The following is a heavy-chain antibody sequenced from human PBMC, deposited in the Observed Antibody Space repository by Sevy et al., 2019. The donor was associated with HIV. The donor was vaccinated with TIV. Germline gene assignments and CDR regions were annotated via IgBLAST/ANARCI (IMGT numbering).Heavy chain of an antibody. CDR2: IKRDGSEK. Sequence: GGSLRLSCAASGFSFSNYWMSWVRQAPGKGLEWVANIKRDGSEKYYVASVKGRFTISRDNAKTSLFLQMNSLRGEDTAGYYCARDCSSASCLCGMDVWGQGTTVTVSS. V-gene: IGHV3-7*03. CDR3: ARDCSSASCLCGMDV. D-gene: IGHD2-2*01. CDR1: GFSFSNYW. J-gene: IGHJ6*02.